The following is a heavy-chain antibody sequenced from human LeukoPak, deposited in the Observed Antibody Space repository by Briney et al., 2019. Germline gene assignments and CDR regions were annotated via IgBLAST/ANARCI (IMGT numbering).Heavy chain of an antibody. V-gene: IGHV4-59*01. CDR2: IYYSGST. D-gene: IGHD3-22*01. CDR3: ARDHPLYYYDSSGYYYYYGMDV. Sequence: SGTLSLTCTVSGGSISSYYWSWIRQPPGKGLEWIGYIYYSGSTNYNPSLKSRVTISVDTSKNQFSLKLSSVTAADTAVYYCARDHPLYYYDSSGYYYYYGMDVWGQGTTVTVSS. CDR1: GGSISSYY. J-gene: IGHJ6*02.